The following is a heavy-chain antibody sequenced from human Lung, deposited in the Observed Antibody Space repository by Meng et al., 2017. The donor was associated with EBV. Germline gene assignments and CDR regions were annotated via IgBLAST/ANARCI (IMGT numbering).Heavy chain of an antibody. CDR2: IIPMFGTA. Sequence: QGQLVQSGAEVKKPGSSVNVSCKASGGNFSNYAVNWVRQAPGQGLEWMGGIIPMFGTAKYAQKFQARVTITADESTSTAYMELTSLISEDTAVYYCARSSFSSGWYVSNYWGQGTLVTVSS. V-gene: IGHV1-69*01. J-gene: IGHJ4*02. CDR3: ARSSFSSGWYVSNY. D-gene: IGHD6-19*01. CDR1: GGNFSNYA.